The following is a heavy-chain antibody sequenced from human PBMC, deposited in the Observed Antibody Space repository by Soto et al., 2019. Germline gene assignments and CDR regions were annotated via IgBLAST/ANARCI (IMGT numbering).Heavy chain of an antibody. D-gene: IGHD3-10*01. CDR2: IWHDGSDN. Sequence: QVQLVESGGGVVQPGRSLRLSCAASGFTFSSYGMHWVRQAPGKGLEWVEVIWHDGSDNYYADSVKGRFTISRDNSNNTLYLQMNVLSAEDTAVYYCARDTRGVNYAMDVWGQGTTVTVSS. CDR1: GFTFSSYG. CDR3: ARDTRGVNYAMDV. V-gene: IGHV3-33*01. J-gene: IGHJ6*02.